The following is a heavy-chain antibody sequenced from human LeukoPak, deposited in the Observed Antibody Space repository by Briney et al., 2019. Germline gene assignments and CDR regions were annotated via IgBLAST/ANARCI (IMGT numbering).Heavy chain of an antibody. Sequence: GSLRLSCAASGFTFSSYAMSWVRQPPGKGLEWIGEINHSGSTNYNPSLKSRVTISVDTSKNQFSLKLSSVTAADTAVYYCARGRQTLTRYDYWGQGTLVTVSS. CDR1: GFTFSSYA. V-gene: IGHV4-34*01. CDR3: ARGRQTLTRYDY. CDR2: INHSGST. J-gene: IGHJ4*02. D-gene: IGHD1-14*01.